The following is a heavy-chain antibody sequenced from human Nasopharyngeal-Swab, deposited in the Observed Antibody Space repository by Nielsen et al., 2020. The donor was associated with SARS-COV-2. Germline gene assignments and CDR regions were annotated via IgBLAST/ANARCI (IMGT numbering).Heavy chain of an antibody. J-gene: IGHJ6*03. D-gene: IGHD1-14*01. CDR3: VRDSITGTKGYYYMDV. V-gene: IGHV3-48*04. CDR2: ISSSRSTI. Sequence: VRQAAGKGLEWVSYISSSRSTIYYADSGKGRFTISRDNAKNSLYLQMNSLRAEDTAVYYCVRDSITGTKGYYYMDVWGKGTTVTVSS.